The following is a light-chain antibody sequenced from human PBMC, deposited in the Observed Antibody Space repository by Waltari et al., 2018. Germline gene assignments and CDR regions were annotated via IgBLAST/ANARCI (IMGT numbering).Light chain of an antibody. J-gene: IGLJ3*02. CDR3: TSYTTSSTWV. V-gene: IGLV2-14*01. Sequence: QSALPQPASLSRTPGQSTTIPCTVISIDIGPNIVVSWYQQHPAKVPNLMIFDVTKRPAGVSDRFFGTKSANTASLTSSGLQAEDEANYYCTSYTTSSTWVFGGGTRLTVL. CDR1: SIDIGPNIV. CDR2: DVT.